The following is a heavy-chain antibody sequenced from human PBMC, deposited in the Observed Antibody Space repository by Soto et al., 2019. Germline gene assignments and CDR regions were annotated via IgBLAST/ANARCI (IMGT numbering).Heavy chain of an antibody. D-gene: IGHD6-19*01. J-gene: IGHJ6*02. CDR3: ARNIAVAGLYYYYGMEV. V-gene: IGHV1-2*02. CDR2: INPNSGGT. Sequence: ASLKVSCKASGYTFTGYYMHWVLQAPGQGREWIGWINPNSGGTNYAQKFQGRVTMTRDTSISTAYMELSRLRSDDMAVYYCARNIAVAGLYYYYGMEVWGQGTTVTVSS. CDR1: GYTFTGYY.